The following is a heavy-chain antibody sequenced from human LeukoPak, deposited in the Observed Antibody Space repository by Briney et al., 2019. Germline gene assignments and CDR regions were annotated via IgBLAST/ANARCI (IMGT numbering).Heavy chain of an antibody. CDR2: IHHSGSF. J-gene: IGHJ2*01. CDR1: GRAFTYYY. V-gene: IGHV4-34*01. Sequence: SETLSLTCSFNGRAFTYYYWTWIRQPPGKGLEWIGEIHHSGSFRYSPSLKTRVTLSLDPSNNQFFLKLKSVTAADTAVYYCARGDGVLATIGTGSSFFDLWGRGTLVTVSS. D-gene: IGHD5-24*01. CDR3: ARGDGVLATIGTGSSFFDL.